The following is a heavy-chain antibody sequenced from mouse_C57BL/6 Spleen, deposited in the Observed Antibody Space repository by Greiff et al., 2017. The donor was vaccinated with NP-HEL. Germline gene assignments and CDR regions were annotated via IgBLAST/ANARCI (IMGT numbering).Heavy chain of an antibody. D-gene: IGHD2-3*01. J-gene: IGHJ3*01. CDR1: GYAFSSYW. CDR2: IYPGDGDT. Sequence: VQLQQSGAELVKPGASVKISCKASGYAFSSYWMNWVQQRPGKGLEWIGQIYPGDGDTNYNGKFKGKATLTADKSSSTAYMQLSSLTSEDSAVYFCARSENDGPFAYWGQGTLVTVSA. V-gene: IGHV1-80*01. CDR3: ARSENDGPFAY.